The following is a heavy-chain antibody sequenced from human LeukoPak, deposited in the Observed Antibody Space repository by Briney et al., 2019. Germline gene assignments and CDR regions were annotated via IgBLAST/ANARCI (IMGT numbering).Heavy chain of an antibody. CDR3: ARGSKGAAAAIDY. D-gene: IGHD6-13*01. V-gene: IGHV1-2*02. CDR1: GYTFTGYY. CDR2: INPNSGGT. J-gene: IGHJ4*02. Sequence: ASVKVSCKASGYTFTGYYMHWVRQAPGQGLEGMGWINPNSGGTNYAQKFQGRVTMTRDTSISTAYMELSRLRSDDTAVYYCARGSKGAAAAIDYWGQGTLVTVSS.